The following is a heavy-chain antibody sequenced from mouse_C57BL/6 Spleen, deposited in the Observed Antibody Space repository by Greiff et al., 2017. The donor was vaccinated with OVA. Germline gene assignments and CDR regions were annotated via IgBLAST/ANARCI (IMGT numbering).Heavy chain of an antibody. CDR3: ARNSRGIYYDYDRGYFDV. V-gene: IGHV2-2*01. CDR2: IWSGGST. J-gene: IGHJ1*03. D-gene: IGHD2-4*01. CDR1: GFSLTSYG. Sequence: QVQLQQSGPGLVQPSQSLSITCTVSGFSLTSYGVHWVRQSPGKGLEWLGVIWSGGSTDYNAAFISRLSISKDNSKSQVFFKMNSLQADDTAIYYCARNSRGIYYDYDRGYFDVWGTGTTVTVSS.